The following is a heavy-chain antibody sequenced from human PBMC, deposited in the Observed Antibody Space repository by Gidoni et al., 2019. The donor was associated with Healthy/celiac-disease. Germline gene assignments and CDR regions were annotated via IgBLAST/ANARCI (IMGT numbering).Heavy chain of an antibody. J-gene: IGHJ5*02. CDR3: ARAKDIAAAGTRADWFDP. CDR1: GGSFSGYY. V-gene: IGHV4-34*01. D-gene: IGHD6-13*01. CDR2: INHSGIT. Sequence: QVQLQQWGAGLLKPSETLSLTCAVYGGSFSGYYWSWIRQPPGKGLEWIGEINHSGITNYNPSLKSRVTISVDTSKNQFSLKLSSVTAADTAVYYCARAKDIAAAGTRADWFDPWGQGTLVTVSS.